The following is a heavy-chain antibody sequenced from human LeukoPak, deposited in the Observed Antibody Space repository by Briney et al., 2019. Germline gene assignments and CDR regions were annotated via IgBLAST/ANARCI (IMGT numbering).Heavy chain of an antibody. CDR2: INHSGST. CDR3: ARVIGPSPPYAFDI. D-gene: IGHD2/OR15-2a*01. V-gene: IGHV4-34*01. Sequence: PSETLSLTCAVYGGSFSGYYWSWIRQPPGKGLEWIGEINHSGSTNYNPSLKSRVTISVDTSKNQFSLKLSSVTAADTAVYHCARVIGPSPPYAFDIWGQGTMVTVSS. CDR1: GGSFSGYY. J-gene: IGHJ3*02.